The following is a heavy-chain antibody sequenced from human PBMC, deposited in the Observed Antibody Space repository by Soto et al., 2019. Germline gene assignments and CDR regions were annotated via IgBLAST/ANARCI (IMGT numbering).Heavy chain of an antibody. CDR2: IKSNTDGRTT. V-gene: IGHV3-15*07. CDR3: TTDPVTTIVVVRSAG. D-gene: IGHD3-22*01. CDR1: AVTCSNAW. J-gene: IGHJ4*02. Sequence: PLWALRLPCAASAVTCSNAWMNWIRHAPRKGLECVGSIKSNTDGRTTDSAAPVKGRFTISRDDSNNTLYLQMNSLKPEDTAVYYCTTDPVTTIVVVRSAGWGQGTLLNVSS.